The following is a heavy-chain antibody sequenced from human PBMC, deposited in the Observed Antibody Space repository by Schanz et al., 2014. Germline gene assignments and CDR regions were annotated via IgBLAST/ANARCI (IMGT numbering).Heavy chain of an antibody. J-gene: IGHJ6*02. CDR3: ARQRSYFYAMDV. V-gene: IGHV3-11*05. CDR1: GFTVSNTY. Sequence: EQVVESGGGLVQPGGSLRLSCAVSGFTVSNTYMCWVRQAPGKGLEWVAYISSSSSISHYSDTVKGRFTISRDNGKNSLYLQMNSLRAEDTAVYYCARQRSYFYAMDVWGQGTTVTVSS. CDR2: ISSSSSIS.